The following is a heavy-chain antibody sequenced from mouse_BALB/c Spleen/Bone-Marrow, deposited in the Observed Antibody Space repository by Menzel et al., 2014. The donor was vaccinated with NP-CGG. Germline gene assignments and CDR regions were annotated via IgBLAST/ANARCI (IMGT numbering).Heavy chain of an antibody. Sequence: EVKLVESGAELVKPGASVKLSCTASGFNIKDTYMHWVKQRPEQGLEWIGRIDPANGNTNYDPRFQGKATITADTSSNTAHLQLSSLTSEDTAVYYCARYGGRYYAMDYWGQGTSVTVSS. D-gene: IGHD1-1*01. J-gene: IGHJ4*01. CDR3: ARYGGRYYAMDY. CDR1: GFNIKDTY. V-gene: IGHV14-3*02. CDR2: IDPANGNT.